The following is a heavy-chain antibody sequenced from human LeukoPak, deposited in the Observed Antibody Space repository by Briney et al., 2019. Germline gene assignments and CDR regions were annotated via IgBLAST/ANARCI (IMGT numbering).Heavy chain of an antibody. D-gene: IGHD2-15*01. CDR3: ARFEVVAATPVFPFDY. V-gene: IGHV3-21*01. J-gene: IGHJ4*02. Sequence: GGSLRLSCAASGFTFSSYSMNWVRQAPGKGLEWVSSISSSSSYIYYADSVKGRFTISRDNAKNSLYLQMNSLRAEDTAVYYCARFEVVAATPVFPFDYWGQGTLVTVSS. CDR1: GFTFSSYS. CDR2: ISSSSSYI.